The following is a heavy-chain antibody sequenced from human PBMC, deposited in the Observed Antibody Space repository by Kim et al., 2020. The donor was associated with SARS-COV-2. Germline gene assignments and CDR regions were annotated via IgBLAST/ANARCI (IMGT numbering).Heavy chain of an antibody. CDR3: AKDPSPHFITGLFEYYGMDV. D-gene: IGHD3-16*01. J-gene: IGHJ6*02. V-gene: IGHV3-30*18. CDR2: LSYDGKIE. Sequence: GGSLRLSCAASGFTFSRFGLHWVRQAPGKGLEWVAHLSYDGKIENYADSVKGRFTISRDNSKNTLYLQMNSLRVEDTAVYYCAKDPSPHFITGLFEYYGMDVWGQGTTVTVSS. CDR1: GFTFSRFG.